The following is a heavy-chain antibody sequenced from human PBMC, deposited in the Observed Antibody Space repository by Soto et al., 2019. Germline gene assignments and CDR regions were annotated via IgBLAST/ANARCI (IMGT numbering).Heavy chain of an antibody. J-gene: IGHJ4*02. Sequence: SGPTLVNPTQTLTLTCTFSGFSLSTVGMHVSWIRQPPGKALEWLARIDWDDDKWYSPSLKTRLTISKDTSKNRVVLTMTNMDPVDTATYYCARMTTTHSFAFWGQGTLVTVSS. CDR3: ARMTTTHSFAF. CDR2: IDWDDDK. V-gene: IGHV2-70*04. CDR1: GFSLSTVGMH. D-gene: IGHD4-4*01.